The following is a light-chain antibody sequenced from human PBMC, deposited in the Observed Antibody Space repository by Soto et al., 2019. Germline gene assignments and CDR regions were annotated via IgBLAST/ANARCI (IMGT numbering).Light chain of an antibody. Sequence: DIQMTQSPSSLSASVGDRVTITCRASQYISSYLNWYQQKPGKAPKVLIYAASTLQSGVPSRFNDSGSGTHSTLTIRNLQPEDCATYYCQQSYSNVALTFGGGTKVEIK. J-gene: IGKJ4*01. CDR3: QQSYSNVALT. V-gene: IGKV1-39*01. CDR1: QYISSY. CDR2: AAS.